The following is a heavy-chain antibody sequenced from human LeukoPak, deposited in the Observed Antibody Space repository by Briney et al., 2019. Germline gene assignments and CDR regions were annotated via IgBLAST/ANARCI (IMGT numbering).Heavy chain of an antibody. V-gene: IGHV3-30*18. CDR1: GFTFSSYG. CDR2: ISYDGSNK. J-gene: IGHJ4*02. D-gene: IGHD2-15*01. Sequence: GGSLRLSCAASGFTFSSYGMHWVRQAPGKGLEWVAVISYDGSNKYYADSVRGRFTISRDNSKNTLYLQMNSLRAEDTAVYYCAKGGAVVVAATIDYWGQGTLVTVSS. CDR3: AKGGAVVVAATIDY.